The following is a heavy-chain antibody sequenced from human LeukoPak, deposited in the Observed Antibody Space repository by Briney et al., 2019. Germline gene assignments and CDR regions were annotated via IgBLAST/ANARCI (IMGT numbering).Heavy chain of an antibody. J-gene: IGHJ4*02. V-gene: IGHV4-59*12. CDR1: GGSISSDY. D-gene: IGHD4-23*01. CDR3: AGNSGDN. CDR2: MYNSGNT. Sequence: PSQTLSLTCTVSGGSISSDYWSWIRQPPGKGLEWIGRMYNSGNTNYNPSLTSQVTISLDASKNQFSLNLSSITAAAKAVSYCAGNSGDNCGQGALVTVSS.